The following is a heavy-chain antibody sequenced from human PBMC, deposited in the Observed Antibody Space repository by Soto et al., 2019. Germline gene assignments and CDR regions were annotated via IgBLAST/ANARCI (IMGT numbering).Heavy chain of an antibody. J-gene: IGHJ4*02. D-gene: IGHD2-21*01. CDR3: AMVVAPDVTASEY. CDR1: GVSFDDFV. V-gene: IGHV3-9*01. CDR2: VSWNSGAK. Sequence: SLRLSCVASGVSFDDFVMNWVRQRPGKGLEWVSSVSWNSGAKLYADSVKGRFAISRDSAKKSVYLQMNSLRPDDTAFYYCAMVVAPDVTASEYWCQGTLVTVSS.